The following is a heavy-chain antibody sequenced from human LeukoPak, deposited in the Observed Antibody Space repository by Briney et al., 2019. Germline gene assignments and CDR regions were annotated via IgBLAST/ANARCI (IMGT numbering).Heavy chain of an antibody. Sequence: ASVKVSCKASGYTFTSYGISWVRQAPGQGLEWMGWISAYNGNTNYAQKLQGRVTMTTDTSTSTAYMELRSLRSDDTAVYYCATGLNYDILLLFNWFDPWGQGTLVTVSS. D-gene: IGHD3-9*01. J-gene: IGHJ5*02. CDR1: GYTFTSYG. CDR3: ATGLNYDILLLFNWFDP. V-gene: IGHV1-18*01. CDR2: ISAYNGNT.